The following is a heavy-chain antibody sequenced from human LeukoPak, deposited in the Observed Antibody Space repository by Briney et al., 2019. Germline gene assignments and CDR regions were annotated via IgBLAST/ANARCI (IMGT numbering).Heavy chain of an antibody. CDR3: ARDSEILTGYEDGRKYNWFDP. D-gene: IGHD3-9*01. Sequence: ASVKVSCKASGYTFTSYYMHWVRQAPGQGLEWMGIINPSGGSTSYAQKFQGRVTMTRDTSTSTVYMELSSLRSEDTAVYYCARDSEILTGYEDGRKYNWFDPWGQGTLVTVSS. V-gene: IGHV1-46*01. J-gene: IGHJ5*02. CDR2: INPSGGST. CDR1: GYTFTSYY.